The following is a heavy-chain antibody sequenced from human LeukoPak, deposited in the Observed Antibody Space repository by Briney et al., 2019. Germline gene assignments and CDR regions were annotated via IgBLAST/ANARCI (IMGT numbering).Heavy chain of an antibody. Sequence: PGGSLRLSCAASGFTFSSYGMSWVRQAPGKGLEWVSAISGSGGSTYYADSVKGRFTISRDNSKNTLYLQMNSLRAEDTAVYYCAKDSGNYHDSSGYFDYWGQGTLVTVSS. J-gene: IGHJ4*02. CDR3: AKDSGNYHDSSGYFDY. D-gene: IGHD3-22*01. CDR2: ISGSGGST. CDR1: GFTFSSYG. V-gene: IGHV3-23*01.